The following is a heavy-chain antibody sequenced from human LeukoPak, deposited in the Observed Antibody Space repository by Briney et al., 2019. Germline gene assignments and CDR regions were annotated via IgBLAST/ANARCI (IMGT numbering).Heavy chain of an antibody. V-gene: IGHV4-39*07. Sequence: SETLSLTCTVSGGSINSTSNYWGWIRQPPGKGLEWIGSIYYSGSTNYNPSLKSRVTISVDTSKSQFSLKLSSVTAADTAVYYCARERFLEWSLDWYFDLWGRGTLVTVSS. D-gene: IGHD3-3*01. CDR3: ARERFLEWSLDWYFDL. CDR2: IYYSGST. CDR1: GGSINSTSNY. J-gene: IGHJ2*01.